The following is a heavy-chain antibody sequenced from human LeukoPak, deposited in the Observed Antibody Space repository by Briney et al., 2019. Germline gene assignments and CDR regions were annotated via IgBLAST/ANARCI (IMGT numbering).Heavy chain of an antibody. D-gene: IGHD6-13*01. CDR1: GGSISSGGYY. V-gene: IGHV4-30-2*01. J-gene: IGHJ4*02. Sequence: TLSLTCTVSGGSISSGGYYWSWIRQPPGKGLEWIGYIYHSGSTYYNPSLKSRVTISVDRSKNQFSLKLSSVTAADTAVYYCARDSSSWYLGIDYWGQGTLVTVSS. CDR2: IYHSGST. CDR3: ARDSSSWYLGIDY.